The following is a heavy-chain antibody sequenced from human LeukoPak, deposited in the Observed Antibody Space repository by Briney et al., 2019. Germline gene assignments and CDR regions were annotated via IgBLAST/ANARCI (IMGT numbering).Heavy chain of an antibody. CDR1: GYTLTELS. CDR2: FDPEDGET. Sequence: ASVKVSCKFSGYTLTELSMHWVRQAPGKGLEWVGGFDPEDGETIYAQKFQGRVTITADESTSTAYMELSSLRSEDTAVYYCARGGAEQNPPDYDILTGLRWTSWGQGTLVTVSS. D-gene: IGHD3-9*01. CDR3: ARGGAEQNPPDYDILTGLRWTS. J-gene: IGHJ5*02. V-gene: IGHV1-24*01.